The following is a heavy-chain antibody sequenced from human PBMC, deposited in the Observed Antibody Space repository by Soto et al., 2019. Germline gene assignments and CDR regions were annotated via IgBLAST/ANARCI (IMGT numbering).Heavy chain of an antibody. CDR1: GLTFTTYE. D-gene: IGHD6-13*01. CDR3: ARFGLSSSLHPSIDF. Sequence: GGSLRLSCAASGLTFTTYEMNWVRQAPGKGLEWVSCISSGGTTIYYADSVKGRFTISRDNARNSLYLQMDSLRAEDTAVYYCARFGLSSSLHPSIDFWGQGTLVTVSS. CDR2: ISSGGTTI. V-gene: IGHV3-48*03. J-gene: IGHJ4*02.